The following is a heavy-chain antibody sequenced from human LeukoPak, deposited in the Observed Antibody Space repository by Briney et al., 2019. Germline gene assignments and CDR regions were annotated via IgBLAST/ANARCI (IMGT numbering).Heavy chain of an antibody. CDR2: IYSTHTT. CDR1: GFTVSGNY. Sequence: GGSLRLSCAASGFTVSGNYMNWVRQAPGKGLEWVSVIYSTHTTYYADSVKGRFTISRDNSKNTLYLQTNSLRAEDTAVYYCARGVAAPYFDVWGQGTMVTVSS. D-gene: IGHD6-6*01. J-gene: IGHJ3*01. V-gene: IGHV3-66*01. CDR3: ARGVAAPYFDV.